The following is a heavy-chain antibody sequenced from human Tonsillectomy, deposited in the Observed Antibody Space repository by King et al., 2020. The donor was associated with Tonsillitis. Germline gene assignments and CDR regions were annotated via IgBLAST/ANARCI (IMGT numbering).Heavy chain of an antibody. Sequence: QLQESGSGLVKPSQTLSLSCAVSGGSINSSDYSWSWIRQPPGKGLEWIGYIYHSGSTYYKPSLQSRVTISLDRSKNQFSLKLSSVTAADTAVYFCARDPFGSGRMAVWGQGTTVTVSS. D-gene: IGHD3-10*01. V-gene: IGHV4-30-2*01. J-gene: IGHJ6*02. CDR2: IYHSGST. CDR3: ARDPFGSGRMAV. CDR1: GGSINSSDYS.